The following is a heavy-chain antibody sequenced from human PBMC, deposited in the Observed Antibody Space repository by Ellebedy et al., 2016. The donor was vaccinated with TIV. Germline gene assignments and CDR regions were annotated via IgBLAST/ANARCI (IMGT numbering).Heavy chain of an antibody. CDR3: ARVSVDVVIGYHYFYMDI. CDR1: GYTFTSFG. J-gene: IGHJ6*03. CDR2: ISAYNGDI. V-gene: IGHV1-18*01. Sequence: ASVKVSXKAPGYTFTSFGLSWVRQAPGQGLEWMGWISAYNGDINYAQNFQGRVAMTTDTATSTVYVDLRSLRSDDTAVYYCARVSVDVVIGYHYFYMDIWGKGTTVTVSS. D-gene: IGHD6-6*01.